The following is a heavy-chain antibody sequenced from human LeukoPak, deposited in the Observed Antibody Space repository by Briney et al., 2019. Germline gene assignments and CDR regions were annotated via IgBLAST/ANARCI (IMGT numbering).Heavy chain of an antibody. J-gene: IGHJ4*02. CDR2: IYTSGST. Sequence: SETLSLNCTVSGGSISSYYWSWIRQPAGKGLEWIGRIYTSGSTNYNPSLKSRVTMSVDTSKNQFSLKLSSVTAADTAVYYCARWYYYDSSGYYYFDYWGQGTLVTVSS. CDR1: GGSISSYY. D-gene: IGHD3-22*01. CDR3: ARWYYYDSSGYYYFDY. V-gene: IGHV4-4*07.